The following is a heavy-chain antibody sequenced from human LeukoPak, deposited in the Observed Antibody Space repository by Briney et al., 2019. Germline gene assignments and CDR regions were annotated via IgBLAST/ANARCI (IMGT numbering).Heavy chain of an antibody. Sequence: PGGSLRLSCAASGFTFSSYSMNWVRQAPGKGLEWVSSISSSSTYISYADSVKGRFTISRDNAKNSLYLQMNSLRAEDTAVYYCARDSYSGNYYMDVWGKGTTVTISS. CDR1: GFTFSSYS. V-gene: IGHV3-21*01. J-gene: IGHJ6*03. CDR2: ISSSSTYI. CDR3: ARDSYSGNYYMDV. D-gene: IGHD1-26*01.